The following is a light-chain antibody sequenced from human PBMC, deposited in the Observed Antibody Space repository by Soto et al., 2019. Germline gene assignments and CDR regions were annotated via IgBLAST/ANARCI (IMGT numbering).Light chain of an antibody. J-gene: IGKJ5*01. CDR3: QQSYSTPPT. CDR2: AAS. CDR1: QSISSY. Sequence: PVTHTPSSLSASVGDRVTIPCRASQSISSYLNWYQQKPGKAPKLLIYAASSLQSGVPSRFSGSGSGTDFTLTISSLQPEDFATYYCQQSYSTPPTFGQGTRLEIK. V-gene: IGKV1-39*01.